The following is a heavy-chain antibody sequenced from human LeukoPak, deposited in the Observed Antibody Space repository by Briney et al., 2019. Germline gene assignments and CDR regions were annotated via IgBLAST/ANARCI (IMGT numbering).Heavy chain of an antibody. V-gene: IGHV1-24*01. J-gene: IGHJ4*02. D-gene: IGHD1-26*01. CDR3: ATAPPGGSYFAV. CDR2: FDPEDGET. CDR1: GYTLTELS. Sequence: ASVKVSCKVSGYTLTELSMHWVRQAPGKGLEWMGGFDPEDGETIYAQKSQGRVTMTEDTSTDTAYMELSSLRSEDTAVYYCATAPPGGSYFAVWGQGTLVTVSS.